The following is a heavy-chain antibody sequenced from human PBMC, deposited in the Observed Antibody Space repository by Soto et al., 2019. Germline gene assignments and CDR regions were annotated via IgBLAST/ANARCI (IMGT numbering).Heavy chain of an antibody. Sequence: SCKASGYTFTSYGISWVRQAPGKGLEWVAVISYDGSNKYYADSVKGRFTISRDNSKNTLYLQMNSLRAEDTAVYYCAKDLRSGMDVWGQGATVTVSS. CDR3: AKDLRSGMDV. CDR1: GYTFTSYG. V-gene: IGHV3-30*18. CDR2: ISYDGSNK. J-gene: IGHJ6*02.